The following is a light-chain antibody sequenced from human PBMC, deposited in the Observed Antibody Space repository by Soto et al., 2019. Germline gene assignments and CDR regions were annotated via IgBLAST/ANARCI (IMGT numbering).Light chain of an antibody. CDR3: QQYNTWPRT. CDR1: QSVAKR. V-gene: IGKV3-15*01. Sequence: EIVMTQSPVTLSVSPGEGATLSCRVSQSVAKRLAWYQQKPGQAPRLLIYGASSRDTRVPARFSGSGSGTEFTLTISRLQSEDSAVYYCQQYNTWPRTFGQGTKLEIK. CDR2: GAS. J-gene: IGKJ2*01.